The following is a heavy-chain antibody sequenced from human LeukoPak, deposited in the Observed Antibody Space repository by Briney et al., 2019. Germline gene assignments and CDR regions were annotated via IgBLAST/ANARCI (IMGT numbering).Heavy chain of an antibody. J-gene: IGHJ4*02. D-gene: IGHD3-10*01. CDR2: INHSGST. CDR1: GGSFSGYY. V-gene: IGHV4-34*01. CDR3: ARGHMVRGLDY. Sequence: PSETLSLTCAVYGGSFSGYYWSWIRQPPGKGLEWIGEINHSGSTNYNPSLKSRFTISVDTSKNQFSLKLSSVTAADTAVYYCARGHMVRGLDYWGQGTLVTVSS.